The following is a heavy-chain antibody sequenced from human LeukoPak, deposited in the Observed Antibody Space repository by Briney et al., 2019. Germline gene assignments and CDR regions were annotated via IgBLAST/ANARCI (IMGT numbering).Heavy chain of an antibody. CDR3: ARESSGYFDAFDI. J-gene: IGHJ3*02. V-gene: IGHV4-39*01. CDR2: IYYSGSP. CDR1: GGSISSSSYY. Sequence: SETLSLTCAVSGGSISSSSYYWGWIRQPPGKGLEWIGTIYYSGSPYYNPSLKSRVTISVDMSKNQFSLKLSSVTATDTAVYYCARESSGYFDAFDIWGHGTMVTVS. D-gene: IGHD3-22*01.